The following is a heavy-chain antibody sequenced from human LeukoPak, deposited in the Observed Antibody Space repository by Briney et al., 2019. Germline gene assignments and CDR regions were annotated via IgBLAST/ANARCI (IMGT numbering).Heavy chain of an antibody. Sequence: GGSLRLSCAASGFTFNRYAMSWVRQAPGKGLEWVSAISGSGGRTYYADPVKGRFTISRDNSKNTLYLQMNSLRAEDTAVYYCAKEMGSGYLLSAFDIWGQGTMVTVSS. J-gene: IGHJ3*02. D-gene: IGHD3-10*01. CDR2: ISGSGGRT. CDR3: AKEMGSGYLLSAFDI. V-gene: IGHV3-23*01. CDR1: GFTFNRYA.